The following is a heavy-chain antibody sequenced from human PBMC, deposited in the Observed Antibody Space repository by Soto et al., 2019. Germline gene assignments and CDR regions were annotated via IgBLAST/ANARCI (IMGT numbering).Heavy chain of an antibody. CDR1: GYTFTSYA. J-gene: IGHJ6*02. CDR2: INAGNGNT. D-gene: IGHD3-10*01. CDR3: ARDTYYYGSGSYYTSYSYYYCLDV. V-gene: IGHV1-3*01. Sequence: ASVKVSCKASGYTFTSYAMHWVRQAPGQRLEWMGWINAGNGNTKYSQKFQGRVTITRDTSASTAYMELSSLRPEDTAVYYCARDTYYYGSGSYYTSYSYYYCLDVWGQGTTVTVSS.